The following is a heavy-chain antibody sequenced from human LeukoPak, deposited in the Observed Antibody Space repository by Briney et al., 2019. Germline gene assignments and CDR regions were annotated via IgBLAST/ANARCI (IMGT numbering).Heavy chain of an antibody. D-gene: IGHD5-12*01. J-gene: IGHJ5*02. V-gene: IGHV4-38-2*02. CDR3: AREPGYSGYDRWFDP. CDR2: IYHSGST. Sequence: PSETLSLTCTVSGYSNSSGYYWGWIRQPPGKGLEWIGSIYHSGSTYYNPSLKSRVTISVDTSMNQFSLKLSSVTAADTAVYYCAREPGYSGYDRWFDPWGQGTLVTVSS. CDR1: GYSNSSGYY.